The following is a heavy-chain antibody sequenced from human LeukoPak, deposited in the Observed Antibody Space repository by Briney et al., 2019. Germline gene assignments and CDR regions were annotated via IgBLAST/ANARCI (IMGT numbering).Heavy chain of an antibody. CDR3: AGYYDSSGYYYFDY. D-gene: IGHD3-22*01. J-gene: IGHJ4*02. CDR1: GFTVSSNY. Sequence: PGGSLRLSCAASGFTVSSNYMSWVRQAPGKGLEWVSVIYSGGSTYYADPVKGRFTISRDNSKNTLYLQMNSLRAEDTAVYYCAGYYDSSGYYYFDYWGQGTLVTVSS. CDR2: IYSGGST. V-gene: IGHV3-66*02.